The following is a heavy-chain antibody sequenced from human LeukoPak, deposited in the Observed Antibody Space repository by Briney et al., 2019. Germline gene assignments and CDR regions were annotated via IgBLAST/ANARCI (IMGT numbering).Heavy chain of an antibody. D-gene: IGHD4-17*01. CDR1: GGSINGGSYY. V-gene: IGHV4-39*01. J-gene: IGHJ4*02. CDR2: IYYSGST. CDR3: ARADHDYGVYYFDY. Sequence: SETPSLTCTVSGGSINGGSYYWGWIRQPPGKGLEWIGSIYYSGSTYYNPSLKSRVTISVDTSMNQFSLKLRSVTAADTAVYYCARADHDYGVYYFDYWGQGTLVTVSS.